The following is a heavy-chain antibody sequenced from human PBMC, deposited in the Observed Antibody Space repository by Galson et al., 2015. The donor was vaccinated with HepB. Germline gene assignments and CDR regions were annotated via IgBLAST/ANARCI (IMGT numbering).Heavy chain of an antibody. Sequence: SLRLSCAASGFTFSSYAMHWVRQAPGKGLEWVAVISYDGSNKYYADSVKGRFTISRDNSKNTLYLQMNSLRAEDTAVYYCARGGIWSALTGPGYWGQGTLATVSS. D-gene: IGHD3-3*01. V-gene: IGHV3-30-3*01. CDR2: ISYDGSNK. J-gene: IGHJ4*02. CDR1: GFTFSSYA. CDR3: ARGGIWSALTGPGY.